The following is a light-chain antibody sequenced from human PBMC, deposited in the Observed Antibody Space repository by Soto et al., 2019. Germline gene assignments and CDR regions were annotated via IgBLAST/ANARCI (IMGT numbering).Light chain of an antibody. V-gene: IGKV1-39*01. Sequence: DIQMTQSPSSLSASVGDRVPIACRASQSISRYLHWYQQTPGKAPKLLIYAASSLQSGVPSRFSGSVSGTDFTLTISSLQPEDFSTYYCQQNYSNPRTFGQGTKVDIK. CDR3: QQNYSNPRT. CDR2: AAS. CDR1: QSISRY. J-gene: IGKJ1*01.